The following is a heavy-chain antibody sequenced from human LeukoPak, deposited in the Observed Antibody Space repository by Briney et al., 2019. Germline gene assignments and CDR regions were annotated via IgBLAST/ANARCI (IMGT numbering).Heavy chain of an antibody. Sequence: GGSLRLSCAASGLTVSNNYMSWVRQAPGKGLEWVSVIYSGGSTYYADSVKGRFTISRDNSKNTLYLQMNSLRAEDTAVYYCARDETDYGSGSRKGYYYYGMDVWGQGTTVTVSS. CDR1: GLTVSNNY. D-gene: IGHD3-10*01. V-gene: IGHV3-66*01. CDR2: IYSGGST. J-gene: IGHJ6*02. CDR3: ARDETDYGSGSRKGYYYYGMDV.